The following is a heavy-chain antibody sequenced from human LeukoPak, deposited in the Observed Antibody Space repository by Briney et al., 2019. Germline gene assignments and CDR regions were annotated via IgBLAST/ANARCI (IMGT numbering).Heavy chain of an antibody. D-gene: IGHD6-13*01. J-gene: IGHJ6*03. CDR3: ARGESIAAAGYYYYYYMDV. CDR2: IYTSGST. Sequence: SETLSLTCTVSGGSISSYYWSWIRQPAGKGLEWIGRIYTSGSTNYNPSLKSRITMSVDTSKDQFSLKLSSVTAADTAVYYCARGESIAAAGYYYYYYMDVWGKGTTVTVSS. V-gene: IGHV4-4*07. CDR1: GGSISSYY.